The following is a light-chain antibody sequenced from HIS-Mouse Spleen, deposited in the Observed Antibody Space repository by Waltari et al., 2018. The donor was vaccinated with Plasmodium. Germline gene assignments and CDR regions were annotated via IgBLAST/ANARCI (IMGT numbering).Light chain of an antibody. Sequence: SYVLTQPPSVSVAPGKTARITCGGNNIGSKSVQWYQQKPGRAPLLVVDDDSTRPSGIPERFSGSNSGNTATLTISRVEAGDEADYYCQVWDSSSDHYVFGTGTKVTVL. CDR1: NIGSKS. J-gene: IGLJ1*01. CDR2: DDS. V-gene: IGLV3-21*03. CDR3: QVWDSSSDHYV.